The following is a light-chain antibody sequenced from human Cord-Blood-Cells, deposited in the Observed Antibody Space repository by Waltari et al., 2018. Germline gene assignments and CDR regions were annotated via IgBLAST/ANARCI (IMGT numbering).Light chain of an antibody. Sequence: DIQMIQSPSSLSASVGDRVTITCRASPSISSYLNWYQQKPGKAPKLLIYAASSLQSGVPSRFSGSGSGTDFTLTISSLQPEDFATYYCQQSYSTPITFGQGTRLEIK. CDR1: PSISSY. CDR2: AAS. J-gene: IGKJ5*01. V-gene: IGKV1-39*01. CDR3: QQSYSTPIT.